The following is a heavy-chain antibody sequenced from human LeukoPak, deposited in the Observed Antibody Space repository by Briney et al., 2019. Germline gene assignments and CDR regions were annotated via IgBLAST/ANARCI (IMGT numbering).Heavy chain of an antibody. CDR2: IYYSGST. CDR1: GGSISSGDYY. J-gene: IGHJ6*02. Sequence: PSQTLSLTCTVSGGSISSGDYYWSWIRQPPGKGLEWIGYIYYSGSTYYNPSLKSRVTISVDTSKNQFSLKLSSVTAADTAVYYCARVRMATICMDVWGHGTTVTVSS. D-gene: IGHD5-24*01. V-gene: IGHV4-30-4*01. CDR3: ARVRMATICMDV.